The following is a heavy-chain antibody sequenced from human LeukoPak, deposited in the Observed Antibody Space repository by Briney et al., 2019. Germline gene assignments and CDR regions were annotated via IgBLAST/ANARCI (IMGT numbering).Heavy chain of an antibody. CDR3: AKSSYYDSSGYYREYYFDY. CDR2: IDEYGTTI. V-gene: IGHV3-74*01. CDR1: GFTFSRYW. Sequence: RGSLRLSCAASGFTFSRYWMHWVRQAPGKGLVWVSRIDEYGTTINYADSVKGRFTISRNNAGDTLFLQMNSLRAEDTGVYYCAKSSYYDSSGYYREYYFDYWGQGTLVTVSS. J-gene: IGHJ4*02. D-gene: IGHD3-22*01.